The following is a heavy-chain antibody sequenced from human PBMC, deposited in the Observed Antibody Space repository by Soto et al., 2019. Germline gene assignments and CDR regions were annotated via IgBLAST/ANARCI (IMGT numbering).Heavy chain of an antibody. CDR1: GGNFRRYA. Sequence: GASVKVSCKASGGNFRRYAISWVRQAPGQGLEWMGGILPIFGSPSHAQKFRDSVKITADESTSKAYLALTSLTSEDTAIYYCVFGDCTSSSCSYYFYGLDVWGQGTTVTVSS. D-gene: IGHD2-2*01. CDR3: VFGDCTSSSCSYYFYGLDV. CDR2: ILPIFGSP. J-gene: IGHJ6*02. V-gene: IGHV1-69*13.